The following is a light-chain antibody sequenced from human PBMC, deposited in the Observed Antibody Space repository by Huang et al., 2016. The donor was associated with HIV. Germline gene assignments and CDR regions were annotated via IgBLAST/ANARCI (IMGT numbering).Light chain of an antibody. CDR2: AAS. V-gene: IGKV1-39*01. Sequence: DIRMTQSPSSLSASVGDRVTITCRASQSISSYLNWYQRKPGKAPKLLIFAASSFQSGVPSRFSGSGSGTDFTLTISSLQPEDFATYYCQQSYSTPPTFGQGTKVEIK. CDR1: QSISSY. CDR3: QQSYSTPPT. J-gene: IGKJ1*01.